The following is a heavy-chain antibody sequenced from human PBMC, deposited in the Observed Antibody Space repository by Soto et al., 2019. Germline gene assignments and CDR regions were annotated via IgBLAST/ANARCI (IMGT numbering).Heavy chain of an antibody. Sequence: SATLSLTCVVSSDSLTITSHYWGWVRQPPGKGLEWIGNIYYSGSTYYNPSLKSRVTISVDTSKNQFSLKLSFLTAADTAVYYCAREKGGPADYWGQGTLVTVSS. V-gene: IGHV4-39*07. CDR2: IYYSGST. CDR1: SDSLTITSHY. CDR3: AREKGGPADY. D-gene: IGHD3-16*01. J-gene: IGHJ4*02.